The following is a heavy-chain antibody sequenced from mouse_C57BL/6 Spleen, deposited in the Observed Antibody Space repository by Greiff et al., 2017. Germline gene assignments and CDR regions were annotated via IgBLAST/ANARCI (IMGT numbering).Heavy chain of an antibody. CDR1: GYTFTSYW. Sequence: QVQLQQPGAELVRPGSSVKLSCKASGYTFTSYWMDWVKQRPGQGLEWIGNIYPSDSETHYNQKFKDKATLTVDKSASTAYMPLSSLTSEDSAVYYCARSHYYGSSYPLAYWGQGTLVTVSA. D-gene: IGHD1-1*01. CDR3: ARSHYYGSSYPLAY. J-gene: IGHJ3*01. CDR2: IYPSDSET. V-gene: IGHV1-61*01.